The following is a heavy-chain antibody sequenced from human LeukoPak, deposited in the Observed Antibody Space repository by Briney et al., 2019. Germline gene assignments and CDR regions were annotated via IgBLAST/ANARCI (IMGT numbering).Heavy chain of an antibody. CDR3: ARGRFGSGSDEGDYFDY. CDR1: GFTFSSYW. Sequence: PGGSLRLSCAASGFTFSSYWMHWVRQAPGKGLVWVSRINSDGSSTSYADSVKGRFTISRDNAKSSLYLQMNSLRAEDTAVYYCARGRFGSGSDEGDYFDYWGQGTLVTVSS. J-gene: IGHJ4*02. CDR2: INSDGSST. D-gene: IGHD3-10*01. V-gene: IGHV3-74*01.